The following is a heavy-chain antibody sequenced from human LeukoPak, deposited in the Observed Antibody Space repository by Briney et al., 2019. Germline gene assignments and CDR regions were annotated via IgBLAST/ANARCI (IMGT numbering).Heavy chain of an antibody. Sequence: PSETLSLTCTVSGGSISSHYWSWIRQPPGKGLEWIGYIYYSGTTNYSPSLESRVTMSLDTSKNRFSLSLSSVTAADTAVYYCARDRLGATGHWRIDVWGRGTLVTVSS. CDR2: IYYSGTT. CDR3: ARDRLGATGHWRIDV. CDR1: GGSISSHY. V-gene: IGHV4-59*11. D-gene: IGHD1-26*01. J-gene: IGHJ2*01.